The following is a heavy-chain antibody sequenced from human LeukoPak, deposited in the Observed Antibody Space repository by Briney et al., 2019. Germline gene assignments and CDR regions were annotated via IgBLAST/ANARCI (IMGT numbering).Heavy chain of an antibody. Sequence: GASVKVSCKASGGTFSSYAISWVRQAPGQGLEWMGGIIPIFGTANYAQKFQGRVTITTDESTSTAYMELSSLRSEDTAVYYCARVAGWHDHRIAARQQERLGWFDPWGQGTLVTVSS. CDR1: GGTFSSYA. D-gene: IGHD6-6*01. CDR2: IIPIFGTA. V-gene: IGHV1-69*05. J-gene: IGHJ5*02. CDR3: ARVAGWHDHRIAARQQERLGWFDP.